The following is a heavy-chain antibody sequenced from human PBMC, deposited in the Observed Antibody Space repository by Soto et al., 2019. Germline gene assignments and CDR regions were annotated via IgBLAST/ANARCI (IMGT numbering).Heavy chain of an antibody. Sequence: QITLKESGPTLVKPTQTLTLTCTFSGFSLTTRGVGVGWIRQPPGKALECLALIYWDDDKRYSPSLQSRLSTXKXPFXNPVVLTMTNVDPVDTATYYCAHIPNYYQYDWFDPWGQGTLVSVSS. J-gene: IGHJ5*02. CDR3: AHIPNYYQYDWFDP. V-gene: IGHV2-5*02. D-gene: IGHD3-16*01. CDR2: IYWDDDK. CDR1: GFSLTTRGVG.